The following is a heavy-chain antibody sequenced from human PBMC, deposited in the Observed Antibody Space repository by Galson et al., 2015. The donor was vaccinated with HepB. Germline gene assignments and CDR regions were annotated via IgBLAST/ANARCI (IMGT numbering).Heavy chain of an antibody. V-gene: IGHV6-1*01. CDR3: ARQDYCYDSNCQGGGFDY. CDR2: TYYRSQWYN. J-gene: IGHJ4*02. Sequence: CAISGDSVSRKSTAWNWIRQSPSRGLEWLGRTYYRSQWYNDYAVSVKSRIRVNSDTSKNQFSLHLNSVTSDDTAIYYCARQDYCYDSNCQGGGFDYWGQGTLVTVSS. CDR1: GDSVSRKSTA. D-gene: IGHD3-22*01.